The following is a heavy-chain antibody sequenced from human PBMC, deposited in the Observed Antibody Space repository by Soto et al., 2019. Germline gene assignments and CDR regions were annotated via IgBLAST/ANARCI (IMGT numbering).Heavy chain of an antibody. V-gene: IGHV3-30*18. CDR2: ISYDGSNK. CDR1: GFTFSSYG. Sequence: QVQLVESGGGVVQPGRSLRLSCAASGFTFSSYGMHWVRQAPGKGLEWVAVISYDGSNKYYADSVKGRFTISRDNSKNTLYLQMNRLRAEDTAVYYCAKLYHQNLRSSWDVDYGIDVWGQGTTVTVSS. D-gene: IGHD6-13*01. J-gene: IGHJ6*02. CDR3: AKLYHQNLRSSWDVDYGIDV.